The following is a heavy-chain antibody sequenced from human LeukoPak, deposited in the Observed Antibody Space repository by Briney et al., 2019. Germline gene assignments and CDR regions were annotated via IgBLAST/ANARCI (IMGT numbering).Heavy chain of an antibody. Sequence: SETLSLTCTVSTGSIKRCYWSWIRQPAGKGLEWIGRISASGSTNYNPSLKSRVTMSVDRSKTQFSLKLTSVTAADTAVYYCAVGPWESDYWGQGTLVTVSS. CDR3: AVGPWESDY. J-gene: IGHJ4*02. D-gene: IGHD1-26*01. CDR2: ISASGST. V-gene: IGHV4-4*07. CDR1: TGSIKRCY.